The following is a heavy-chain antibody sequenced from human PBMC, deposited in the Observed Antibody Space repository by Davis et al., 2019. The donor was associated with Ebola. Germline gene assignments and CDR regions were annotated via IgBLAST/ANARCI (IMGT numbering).Heavy chain of an antibody. CDR3: ARRNIRGVINDDY. Sequence: GESLKISCKGSGYSFTSYWIGWVRQMPGKGLEWMGIIYPGDSDTNYSPSFQGHVTISADKSISTAYLQWSSLKASDTAMYYCARRNIRGVINDDYWGQGTLVTVSS. CDR1: GYSFTSYW. V-gene: IGHV5-51*01. J-gene: IGHJ4*02. D-gene: IGHD3-10*01. CDR2: IYPGDSDT.